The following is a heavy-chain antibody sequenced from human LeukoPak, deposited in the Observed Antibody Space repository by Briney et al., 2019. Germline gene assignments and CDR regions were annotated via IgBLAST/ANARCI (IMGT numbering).Heavy chain of an antibody. J-gene: IGHJ5*02. Sequence: SETLSLTCTVSGGSISSYYWSWIRHPPGKGLGWIGYIYYSGSTNYNPSLKSRVTISVDTSKNQFSLKLSSVTAADTAVYYCARHCSGGSCYDNWFDPWGQGTLVTVSS. D-gene: IGHD2-15*01. CDR2: IYYSGST. CDR1: GGSISSYY. V-gene: IGHV4-59*08. CDR3: ARHCSGGSCYDNWFDP.